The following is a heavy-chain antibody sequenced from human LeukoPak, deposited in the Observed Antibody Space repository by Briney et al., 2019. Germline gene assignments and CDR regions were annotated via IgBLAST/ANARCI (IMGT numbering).Heavy chain of an antibody. J-gene: IGHJ4*02. V-gene: IGHV4-34*01. D-gene: IGHD2-2*01. Sequence: SETLSLTCAVYGGSFSGYQWTWIRQPPGKGLEWIGQINHSGSTNYNPSLKSQVTISVDTSKNQFSLKLSSVTAADTAVYYCARQIYQQLADYWGQGTLVTVSS. CDR3: ARQIYQQLADY. CDR2: INHSGST. CDR1: GGSFSGYQ.